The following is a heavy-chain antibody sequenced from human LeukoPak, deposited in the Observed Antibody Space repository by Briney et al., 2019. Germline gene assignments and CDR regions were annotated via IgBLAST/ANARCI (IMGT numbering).Heavy chain of an antibody. CDR2: IWYDGSNK. Sequence: GRSLRLSCAASGFTFSSYGMHWVRQAPGKGLEWVAVIWYDGSNKYYADSVKGRFTISRDNSKNTLYLQMNSLRAEDTAVYCCARGTSGGYEGDYWGQGTLVTVSS. CDR3: ARGTSGGYEGDY. V-gene: IGHV3-33*01. J-gene: IGHJ4*02. D-gene: IGHD1-1*01. CDR1: GFTFSSYG.